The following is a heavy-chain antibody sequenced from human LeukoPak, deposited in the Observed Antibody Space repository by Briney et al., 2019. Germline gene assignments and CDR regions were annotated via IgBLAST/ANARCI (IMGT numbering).Heavy chain of an antibody. J-gene: IGHJ4*02. D-gene: IGHD6-6*01. V-gene: IGHV1-2*02. CDR2: INPNSGGT. CDR3: ARRLEYSSSSGLDH. Sequence: ASVKVSYKASGYTFTGYYMHWVRQAPGQGLEWMGWINPNSGGTNYAQKFQGRVTMTRDTSISTAYMELSSLRSEDTAVYYCARRLEYSSSSGLDHWGQGTLVTVSS. CDR1: GYTFTGYY.